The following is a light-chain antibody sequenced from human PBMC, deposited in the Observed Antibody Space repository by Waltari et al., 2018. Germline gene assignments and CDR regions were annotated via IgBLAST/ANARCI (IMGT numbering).Light chain of an antibody. CDR3: STWDDSLSGYVV. J-gene: IGLJ2*01. CDR1: SSNIGTNA. V-gene: IGLV1-47*01. CDR2: RNT. Sequence: QSVLTQPPSASGTPGQRVTISCSGSSSNIGTNAVCWYQQLPGTAPKLLVYRNTQRPSGFPDRFSGSKSGTSASLAISGLRSEDEADYYCSTWDDSLSGYVVFGGGTKLTVL.